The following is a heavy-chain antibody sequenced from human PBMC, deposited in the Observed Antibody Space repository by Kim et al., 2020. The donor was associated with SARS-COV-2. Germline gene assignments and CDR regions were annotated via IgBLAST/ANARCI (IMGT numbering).Heavy chain of an antibody. Sequence: GGSLRLSCGASGFTFNNYAMHWVRQAPGKGLEWVAVISYDGSIKYYADSVKGQFTVSRDSSHNTLYLQMRSLRPEDTALYYCAKSMAFFWFGEGLYSFD. CDR1: GFTFNNYA. CDR2: ISYDGSIK. D-gene: IGHD3-10*01. CDR3: AKSMAFFWFGEGLYSFD. V-gene: IGHV3-30*18. J-gene: IGHJ3*01.